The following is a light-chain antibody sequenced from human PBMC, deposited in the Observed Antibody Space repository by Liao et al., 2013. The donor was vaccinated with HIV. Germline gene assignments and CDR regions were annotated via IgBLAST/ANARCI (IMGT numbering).Light chain of an antibody. CDR2: HDT. J-gene: IGLJ3*02. CDR3: QAWDSSTWV. V-gene: IGLV3-21*01. CDR1: DIGDKR. Sequence: VLTQPPSVSVAPGMTASISCGGSDIGDKRVHWYQQKPGQAPLLVIYHDTARPAGIPARISGSNSGKTATLTIRRVEAGDEADYYCQAWDSSTWVFGGGTKLTVL.